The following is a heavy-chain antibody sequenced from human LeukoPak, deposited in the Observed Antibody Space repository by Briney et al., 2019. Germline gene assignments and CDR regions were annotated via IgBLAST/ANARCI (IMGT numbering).Heavy chain of an antibody. V-gene: IGHV4-59*01. Sequence: SETLSLTCTVSGVSIGDYYWSWVRQTPGKGLEWLGFVYYTGATNYNPSLKSRVTISLDTSKNQFSLNLNSLDAADTAVYFCARCGNSYGTGYQFDPWSQGTLVTVSS. D-gene: IGHD5-18*01. CDR2: VYYTGAT. J-gene: IGHJ5*02. CDR3: ARCGNSYGTGYQFDP. CDR1: GVSIGDYY.